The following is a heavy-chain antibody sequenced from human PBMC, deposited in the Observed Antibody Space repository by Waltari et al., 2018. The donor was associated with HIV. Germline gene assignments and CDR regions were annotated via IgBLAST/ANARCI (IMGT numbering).Heavy chain of an antibody. CDR2: ISWDGSNK. D-gene: IGHD3-22*01. Sequence: QVQLVESGGGVVQPGRSLSPSCAASGFTFNPYALHWVRQAPGKGLEWVAVISWDGSNKHYADSVKGRCTISRDNSRNSLYLQMSSLRAEDTAVYYCGREGDYYDSSPFDYWGQGTLVTVSS. CDR3: GREGDYYDSSPFDY. V-gene: IGHV3-30-3*01. J-gene: IGHJ4*02. CDR1: GFTFNPYA.